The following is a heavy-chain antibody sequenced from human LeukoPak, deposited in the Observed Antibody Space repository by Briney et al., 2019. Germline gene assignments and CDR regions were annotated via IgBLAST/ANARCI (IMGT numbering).Heavy chain of an antibody. V-gene: IGHV4-30-4*01. CDR3: ARDLVVTQPYYYYGMDV. Sequence: SQTLSLTCTDSGGFISSGDYYWSWIRQPPGKGLEWLGYIYYSGSTYYNPSLKSRVTISVDTSKNQFSLKLSSVTAADTAVYYCARDLVVTQPYYYYGMDVWGQGTTVTVSS. CDR1: GGFISSGDYY. D-gene: IGHD4-23*01. CDR2: IYYSGST. J-gene: IGHJ6*02.